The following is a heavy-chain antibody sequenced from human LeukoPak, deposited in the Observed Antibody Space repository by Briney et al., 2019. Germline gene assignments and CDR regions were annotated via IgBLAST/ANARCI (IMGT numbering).Heavy chain of an antibody. CDR2: IRGDGNEK. CDR3: MTELLGY. CDR1: GFSFSSYW. V-gene: IGHV3-7*03. J-gene: IGHJ4*02. Sequence: GGSLRLSCAASGFSFSSYWMTWVRQAPGRGLEFVANIRGDGNEKYYMDSMKGRLTTSRDNAKNSLFLQMSGLRAEDTAVYYCMTELLGYRGQGTLVTVSS. D-gene: IGHD1-14*01.